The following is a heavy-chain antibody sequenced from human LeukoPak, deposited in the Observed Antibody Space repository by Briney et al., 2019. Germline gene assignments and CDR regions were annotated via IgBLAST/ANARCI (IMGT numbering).Heavy chain of an antibody. J-gene: IGHJ4*02. D-gene: IGHD2-2*01. CDR2: ISSSSTI. CDR3: ARDEPPVVVPAASDY. Sequence: GGSLRLSCAASGFTFSSYSMNWVRQAPGKGLEWVSYISSSSTIYYADSVKGRFTISRDNAKNSLYLQMNSLRAEDTAVYYCARDEPPVVVPAASDYWGQGTLVTVSS. CDR1: GFTFSSYS. V-gene: IGHV3-48*04.